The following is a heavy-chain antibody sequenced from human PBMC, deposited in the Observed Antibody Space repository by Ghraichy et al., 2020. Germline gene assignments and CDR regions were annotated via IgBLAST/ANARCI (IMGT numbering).Heavy chain of an antibody. CDR2: ISAYNGNT. D-gene: IGHD3-22*01. Sequence: ASVKVSCKASGYTFTSYGISWVRQAPGQGLEWMGWISAYNGNTNYAQKLQGRVTMTTDTSTSTAYMELRSLRSDDTAVYYCARDISPADTMIVVNGMDVWGQGTTVTVYS. J-gene: IGHJ6*01. V-gene: IGHV1-18*01. CDR1: GYTFTSYG. CDR3: ARDISPADTMIVVNGMDV.